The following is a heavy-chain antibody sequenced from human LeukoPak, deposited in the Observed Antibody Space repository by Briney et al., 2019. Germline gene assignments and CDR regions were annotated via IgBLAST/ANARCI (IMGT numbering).Heavy chain of an antibody. D-gene: IGHD3-16*01. CDR2: ISAYNGNT. Sequence: ASVKVSCKASGYTFTSCGISWVRQAPGQGLEWMGWISAYNGNTNYAQKLQGRVTMTTDTSASTAYMELRSLRSDDTAVYYCARGVRVFMITLLDYWGQGTLVTVSS. V-gene: IGHV1-18*01. CDR1: GYTFTSCG. J-gene: IGHJ4*02. CDR3: ARGVRVFMITLLDY.